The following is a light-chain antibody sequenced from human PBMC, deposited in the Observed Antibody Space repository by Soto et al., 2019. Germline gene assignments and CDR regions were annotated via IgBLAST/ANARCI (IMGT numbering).Light chain of an antibody. CDR2: AAS. CDR1: QSVSSNY. J-gene: IGKJ1*01. Sequence: EIVLTQSPGTLSLSPGERATLSCRAIQSVSSNYLAWYQQKPGQAPRLLIYAASTRATGIPDRFSGSGSGTDFTLTISRLDPEDLAVYYCQQYGSSLPWTFGQGTKVDI. V-gene: IGKV3-20*01. CDR3: QQYGSSLPWT.